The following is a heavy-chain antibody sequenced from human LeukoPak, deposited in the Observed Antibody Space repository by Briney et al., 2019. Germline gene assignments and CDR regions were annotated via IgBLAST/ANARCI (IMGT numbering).Heavy chain of an antibody. D-gene: IGHD3-16*02. Sequence: ASVKVSCKASGYTFTSYGISWVRQAPGQGLEWMGWISAYNGNTNYAQKLQGRVTMTTDTSTSTAYMELRSLRSDDTAVYYCARDQTMITFGGVIVTPDYWGQGTLVTVSS. J-gene: IGHJ4*02. CDR2: ISAYNGNT. V-gene: IGHV1-18*01. CDR3: ARDQTMITFGGVIVTPDY. CDR1: GYTFTSYG.